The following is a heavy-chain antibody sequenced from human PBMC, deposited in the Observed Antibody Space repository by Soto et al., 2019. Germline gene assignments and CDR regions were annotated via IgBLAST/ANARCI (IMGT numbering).Heavy chain of an antibody. J-gene: IGHJ4*02. D-gene: IGHD5-18*01. CDR1: GFTFSSYG. CDR3: AKEVRYTAMVFDY. V-gene: IGHV3-30*18. CDR2: ISYDGSNK. Sequence: PRGSLRLSCAASGFTFSSYGMHWVRQAPGKGLEWVAVISYDGSNKYYADSVKGRFTISRDNSKNTLYLQMNSLRAEDTAVYYCAKEVRYTAMVFDYWGQGTLVTVSS.